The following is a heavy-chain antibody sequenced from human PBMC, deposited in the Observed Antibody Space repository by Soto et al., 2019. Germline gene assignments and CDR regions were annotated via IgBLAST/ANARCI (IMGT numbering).Heavy chain of an antibody. V-gene: IGHV3-21*01. CDR2: ISSSSSYI. CDR3: ARNMGIAARRPPYYYGMDV. J-gene: IGHJ6*02. Sequence: GGSLRLSCAASGFTFSSYSMNWVRQAPGKGLEWVSSISSSSSYIYYADSVKGRFTISRDNAKNSLYLQMNSLRAEDTAVYYCARNMGIAARRPPYYYGMDVWGQGTTVTVSS. D-gene: IGHD6-6*01. CDR1: GFTFSSYS.